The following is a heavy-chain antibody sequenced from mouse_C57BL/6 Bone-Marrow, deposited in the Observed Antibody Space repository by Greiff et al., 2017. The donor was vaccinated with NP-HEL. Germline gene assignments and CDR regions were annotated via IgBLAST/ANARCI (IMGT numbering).Heavy chain of an antibody. Sequence: VQLQQPGAELVLPGASVKLSCKASGYTFTSYWMHWVKQRPGQGLEWIGEIDPSDGYTNYTQKFKGKSTLTVDKSSSTAYMQLSSLTAEDSAVYYCARAGFAYWGQGTLVTVSA. CDR2: IDPSDGYT. J-gene: IGHJ3*01. CDR1: GYTFTSYW. V-gene: IGHV1-69*01. CDR3: ARAGFAY.